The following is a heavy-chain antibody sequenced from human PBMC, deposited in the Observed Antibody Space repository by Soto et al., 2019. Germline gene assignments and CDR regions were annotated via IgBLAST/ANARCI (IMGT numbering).Heavy chain of an antibody. J-gene: IGHJ4*02. Sequence: EVQLVESGGGLVQPGESLRLSCEASGFTFSNHWMHWVRQAPGKGPVWVARIKTDGSSTNYADYVKGRFTVSRDNAKXXXXXXXXXXXXXXXXXXXXXXXCNGVDYWGQGTLVTVSS. CDR2: IKTDGSST. V-gene: IGHV3-74*01. CDR3: XXXCNGVDY. D-gene: IGHD2-8*01. CDR1: GFTFSNHW.